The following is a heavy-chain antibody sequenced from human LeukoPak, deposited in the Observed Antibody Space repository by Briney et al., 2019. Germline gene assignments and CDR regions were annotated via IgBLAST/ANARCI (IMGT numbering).Heavy chain of an antibody. J-gene: IGHJ3*02. D-gene: IGHD3-10*01. CDR2: IYSDGST. Sequence: GGSLRLSCAASGFTVSSTYMSWVRQAPGKGLDWVSVIYSDGSTYYADSVKGRFIISRDKSKNTLYLQVNSLRGEDTAAYYCARVINDVSGSWPLGAHDIWGQGTMVTVSS. V-gene: IGHV3-66*01. CDR1: GFTVSSTY. CDR3: ARVINDVSGSWPLGAHDI.